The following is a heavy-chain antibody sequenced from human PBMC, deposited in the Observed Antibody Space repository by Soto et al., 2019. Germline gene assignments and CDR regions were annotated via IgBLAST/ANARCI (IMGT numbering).Heavy chain of an antibody. CDR2: IMPIFGTA. CDR3: ASGVTIFRVVRATYFDY. D-gene: IGHD3-3*01. CDR1: GGTGSSYA. Sequence: QVQLVQSGAEAKKPGSSVKVSCKASGGTGSSYAISWVRQAPGPGLEWMGGIMPIFGTANYAQKLQGRVTITADESTSTAYMEMSSLRSEDTAVYYGASGVTIFRVVRATYFDYWGQGTLVTVSS. J-gene: IGHJ4*02. V-gene: IGHV1-69*01.